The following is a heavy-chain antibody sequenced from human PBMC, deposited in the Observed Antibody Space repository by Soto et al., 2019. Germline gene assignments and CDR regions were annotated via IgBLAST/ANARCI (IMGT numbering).Heavy chain of an antibody. J-gene: IGHJ3*02. V-gene: IGHV3-30*18. CDR3: AKGERYSGSRGPGPDAFDI. CDR2: ISYDGSNK. Sequence: QVQLVESGGGVVQPGRSLRLSCAASGFTFSSYGMHWVRQAPGKGLEWVAVISYDGSNKYYADSVKGRFTISRDNSKNTLYLQMNSLRAEDTAVYYCAKGERYSGSRGPGPDAFDIWGQGTMVTVSS. D-gene: IGHD1-26*01. CDR1: GFTFSSYG.